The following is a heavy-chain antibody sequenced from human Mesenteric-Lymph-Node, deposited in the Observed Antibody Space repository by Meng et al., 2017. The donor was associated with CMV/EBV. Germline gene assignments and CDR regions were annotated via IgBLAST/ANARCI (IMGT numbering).Heavy chain of an antibody. CDR3: AKVDCGGDCSTFDY. J-gene: IGHJ4*02. CDR1: GFTFSSYG. V-gene: IGHV3-33*06. CDR2: IWHDGSKK. D-gene: IGHD2-21*01. Sequence: GGSLRLSCAASGFTFSSYGMHWVRQAPGKGLEWVALIWHDGSKKYYADSVKGRFIISRDNSKDTLYLQMNSLRAEDTALYYCAKVDCGGDCSTFDYWGQGTLGTVSS.